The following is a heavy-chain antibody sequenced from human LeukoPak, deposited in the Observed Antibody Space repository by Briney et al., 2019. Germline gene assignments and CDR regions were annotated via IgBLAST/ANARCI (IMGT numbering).Heavy chain of an antibody. D-gene: IGHD5-12*01. CDR1: GGSTSSYY. V-gene: IGHV4-4*07. Sequence: SETLSLTCTVSGGSTSSYYWSWIRQPAGKGLEWIGRIYTSGSTNYNPSLKSRVTMSVDTSKNQFSLKLSSVTAADTAVYYCARDSLMVATRGAFDIWGQGTMVTVSS. CDR2: IYTSGST. J-gene: IGHJ3*02. CDR3: ARDSLMVATRGAFDI.